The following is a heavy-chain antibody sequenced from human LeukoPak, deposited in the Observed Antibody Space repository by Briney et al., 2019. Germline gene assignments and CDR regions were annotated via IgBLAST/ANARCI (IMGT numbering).Heavy chain of an antibody. Sequence: ASVKVSCKASGYAFTTYGITWVRQAPGQGLEWMGWISAYNGNTNYAQKLQGRVTMTTDTSTSTAYMELRSLRSDDTAVYYCAREDYGDVLGFDYWGQGTLVTVSS. J-gene: IGHJ4*02. CDR1: GYAFTTYG. V-gene: IGHV1-18*01. D-gene: IGHD4-17*01. CDR3: AREDYGDVLGFDY. CDR2: ISAYNGNT.